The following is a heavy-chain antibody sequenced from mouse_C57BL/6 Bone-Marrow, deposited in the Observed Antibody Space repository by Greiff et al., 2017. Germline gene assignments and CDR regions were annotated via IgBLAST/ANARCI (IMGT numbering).Heavy chain of an antibody. CDR3: TGRIYDGYLRFYYAMDY. CDR1: GFTFSNYW. Sequence: EVKVVESGGGLVQPGGSMKLSCVASGFTFSNYWMNWVRQSPEKGLEWVAQIRLKSDNYATHYAESVKGRFTISRDDSKSSVYLQMNNLRAEDTGIYYCTGRIYDGYLRFYYAMDYWGQGTSVTVSS. J-gene: IGHJ4*01. CDR2: IRLKSDNYAT. V-gene: IGHV6-3*01. D-gene: IGHD2-3*01.